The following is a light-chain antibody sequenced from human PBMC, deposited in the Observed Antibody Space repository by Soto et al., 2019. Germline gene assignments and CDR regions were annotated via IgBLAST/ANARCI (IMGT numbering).Light chain of an antibody. CDR2: EGS. Sequence: QSVLTQPASVSVSPGQSITSSCTGSNSDVGSYNLVSWYQQHPGQAPKLMIYEGSKRPSGVSNRLSGSKSGNTASLTISGLQAEDEADYYCCSYAGSSVWVFGGGTKVTVL. V-gene: IGLV2-23*01. CDR1: NSDVGSYNL. J-gene: IGLJ3*02. CDR3: CSYAGSSVWV.